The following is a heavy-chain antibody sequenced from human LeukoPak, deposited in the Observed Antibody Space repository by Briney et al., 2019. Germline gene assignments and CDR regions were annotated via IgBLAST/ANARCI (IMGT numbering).Heavy chain of an antibody. J-gene: IGHJ4*02. D-gene: IGHD2-2*01. CDR2: IYYSGST. Sequence: PSETLSLTCTVSGGSISRYYWSWTRQPPGKGLEWIGYIYYSGSTNYNPSLKSRVTISADTSKNQFSLKLSSVTAADTAVYYCARGEYQLLPFDYWGQGTLVTVSS. CDR1: GGSISRYY. V-gene: IGHV4-59*01. CDR3: ARGEYQLLPFDY.